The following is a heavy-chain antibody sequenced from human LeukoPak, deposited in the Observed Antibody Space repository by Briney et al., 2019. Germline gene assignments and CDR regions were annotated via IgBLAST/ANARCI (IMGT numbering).Heavy chain of an antibody. CDR2: ILYDGSLE. D-gene: IGHD1-26*01. CDR3: ARGAILGGYNLIDD. CDR1: GFSFGTYA. V-gene: IGHV3-30*04. Sequence: PGGSLRLSCAASGFSFGTYAMHWVCQAPGKGLEWVALILYDGSLENTADSVRGRFIISRDNSKNTLFLQMNSLRIEDTAVYYCARGAILGGYNLIDDWGQGTLVTVSS. J-gene: IGHJ4*02.